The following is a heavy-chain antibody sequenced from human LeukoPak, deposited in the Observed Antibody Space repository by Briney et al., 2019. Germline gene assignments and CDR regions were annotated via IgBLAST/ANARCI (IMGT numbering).Heavy chain of an antibody. V-gene: IGHV4-59*08. CDR1: GASISGYY. Sequence: SETLSLTCTVPGASISGYYWSWIRQTPGKGLEWIGYIFYSGITNYNPSVKSRVSMSVDTSKNQFSLILNSVTAADTAVYYCAKCPLDYYDSSGYYHYWGQGTLVTVSS. D-gene: IGHD3-22*01. J-gene: IGHJ4*02. CDR2: IFYSGIT. CDR3: AKCPLDYYDSSGYYHY.